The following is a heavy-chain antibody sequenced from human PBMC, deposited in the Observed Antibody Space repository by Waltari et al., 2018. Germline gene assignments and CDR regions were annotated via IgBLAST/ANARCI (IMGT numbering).Heavy chain of an antibody. V-gene: IGHV4-38-2*02. CDR3: ARDGRDAFDY. Sequence: QVQLQESGSRLEKPSETLSLTCGASGFSISSGPHWGWIRQPPGKGVELVGWIYDDGTTYYNPSLTGRVTMSVDTSKNQFSLRLTSVTAADTAVYFCARDGRDAFDYWGRGILVTFSS. J-gene: IGHJ4*02. CDR1: GFSISSGPH. CDR2: IYDDGTT.